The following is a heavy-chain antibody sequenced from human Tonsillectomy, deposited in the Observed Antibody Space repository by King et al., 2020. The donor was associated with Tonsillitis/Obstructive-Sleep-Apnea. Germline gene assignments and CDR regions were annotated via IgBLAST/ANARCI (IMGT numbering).Heavy chain of an antibody. D-gene: IGHD3-22*01. Sequence: VQLVESGGGLVKPGGSLRLSCAASGFTFSNAWMNWVRQAPGMGLEWVGRIKSKTDGGTTDYAAPVKGRFTISRDDSKNTLYLQMNSLKTEDTAVYYCTTALGITMIVVVTTEDYWGQGTLVTVSS. V-gene: IGHV3-15*07. CDR1: GFTFSNAW. CDR2: IKSKTDGGTT. J-gene: IGHJ4*02. CDR3: TTALGITMIVVVTTEDY.